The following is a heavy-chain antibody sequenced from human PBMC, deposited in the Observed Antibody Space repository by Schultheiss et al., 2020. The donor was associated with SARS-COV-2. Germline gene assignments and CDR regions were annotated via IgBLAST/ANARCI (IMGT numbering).Heavy chain of an antibody. D-gene: IGHD6-6*01. CDR1: GGSISSSSYY. J-gene: IGHJ4*02. CDR3: ARAREYSSSSEGYYFDY. CDR2: IYYSGST. Sequence: SQTLSLTCTVSGGSISSSSYYWGWIRQPPGKGLEWIGSIYYSGSTYYNPSLKSRVTISVDTSKNQFSLKLSSVTAADTAVYYCARAREYSSSSEGYYFDYWGQGTLVTVSS. V-gene: IGHV4-39*07.